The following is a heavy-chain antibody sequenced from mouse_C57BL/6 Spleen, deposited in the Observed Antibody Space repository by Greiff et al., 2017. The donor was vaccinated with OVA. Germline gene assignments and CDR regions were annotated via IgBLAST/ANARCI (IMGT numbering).Heavy chain of an antibody. V-gene: IGHV1-4*01. Sequence: VQLMESGAELVRPGASVKLSCKASGYTFTSYTMHWVKQRPGQGLEWIGYINPCSGYTKYNQKFKDKATLTADKSSSTAYMQLSSLTSEDSAVYYCARSDWDVGGFDYWGQGTTLTVSS. CDR3: ARSDWDVGGFDY. CDR1: GYTFTSYT. D-gene: IGHD4-1*01. J-gene: IGHJ2*01. CDR2: INPCSGYT.